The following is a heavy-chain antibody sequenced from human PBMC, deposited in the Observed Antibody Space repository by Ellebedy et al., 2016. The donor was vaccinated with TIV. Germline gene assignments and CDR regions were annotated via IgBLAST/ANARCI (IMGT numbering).Heavy chain of an antibody. CDR2: ISGSGDNT. CDR1: GFTFNNYA. J-gene: IGHJ4*02. D-gene: IGHD5-24*01. CDR3: ARGEGWIDN. V-gene: IGHV3-23*01. Sequence: GESLKISCAASGFTFNNYAMTWVRQAPGKGLEWVSAISGSGDNTFHADSVKGRFTISRDNSKNTLYLQMNTLRAEDTAVYFCARGEGWIDNWGQGTLVTVSS.